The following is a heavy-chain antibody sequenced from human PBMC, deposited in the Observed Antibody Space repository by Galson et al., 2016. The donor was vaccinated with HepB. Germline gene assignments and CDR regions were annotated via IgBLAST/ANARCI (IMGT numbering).Heavy chain of an antibody. J-gene: IGHJ5*02. CDR1: GASITSNY. D-gene: IGHD3-10*02. Sequence: SETLSLTCTVSGASITSNYWGWIRQPPGKGLEWIGQMYSGGTTNYNPSLKSRVTISLDTSKNQFSPKLRSVTAADTAIYYCARDMLAARRGFDPWGQGTLVTVSS. V-gene: IGHV4-59*01. CDR3: ARDMLAARRGFDP. CDR2: MYSGGTT.